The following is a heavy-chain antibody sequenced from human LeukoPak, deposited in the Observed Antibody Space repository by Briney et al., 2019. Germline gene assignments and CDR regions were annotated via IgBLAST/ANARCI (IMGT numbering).Heavy chain of an antibody. CDR2: IKPNGGQT. Sequence: GGSLRLSCAASGFRFSSYWMSWVRQVPGKGLDWVANIKPNGGQTDYVDSVKGRFTISRDNAKNSVFLQMNNLRVEDTAVYYCASSKVWESYRYFDYWGQGSLVTVS. V-gene: IGHV3-7*01. CDR1: GFRFSSYW. D-gene: IGHD3-16*02. CDR3: ASSKVWESYRYFDY. J-gene: IGHJ4*02.